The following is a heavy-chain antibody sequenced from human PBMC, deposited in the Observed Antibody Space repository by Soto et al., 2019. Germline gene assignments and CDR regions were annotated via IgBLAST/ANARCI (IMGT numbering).Heavy chain of an antibody. J-gene: IGHJ4*02. CDR2: ISYDGSNK. D-gene: IGHD4-17*01. V-gene: IGHV3-30-3*01. CDR1: GFTFSNYA. Sequence: PGGSLRLSCVASGFTFSNYAMNWVRQAPGKGLEWVAVISYDGSNKYYADSVKGRITISRDNSRNTLYLQMNNLRAEDTAMYYCARDLGNKYGSFAYWGQGNLVTVSS. CDR3: ARDLGNKYGSFAY.